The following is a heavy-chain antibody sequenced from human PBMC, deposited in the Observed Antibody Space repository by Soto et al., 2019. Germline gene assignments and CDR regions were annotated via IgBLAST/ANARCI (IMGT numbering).Heavy chain of an antibody. CDR3: AKTFRIGVGQYYFDF. Sequence: EVQLLESGGGLTQPGGSLRLSCAASGFTFSSYVMSWVRQSPREGLEWVSTILGGGVGTIYADSVKGRFTISRDNSKNTLYLQMDSLRGDDTATYYCAKTFRIGVGQYYFDFWGQGTLVTVS. V-gene: IGHV3-23*01. J-gene: IGHJ4*02. CDR2: ILGGGVGT. D-gene: IGHD2-2*01. CDR1: GFTFSSYV.